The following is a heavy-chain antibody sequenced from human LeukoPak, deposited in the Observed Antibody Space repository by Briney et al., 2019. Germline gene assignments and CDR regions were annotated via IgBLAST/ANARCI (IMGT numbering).Heavy chain of an antibody. Sequence: GGSLRLSCAASGFTFSSFALTWVGQAPGKGREWVSGIIGSGGSTYTAESVKGGFTIPRDNSNNRLYLQMNSLRAEGTAVYYCAKDKGSGTYPPYWGQGTLVTVSS. J-gene: IGHJ4*02. D-gene: IGHD1-26*01. V-gene: IGHV3-23*01. CDR3: AKDKGSGTYPPY. CDR2: IIGSGGST. CDR1: GFTFSSFA.